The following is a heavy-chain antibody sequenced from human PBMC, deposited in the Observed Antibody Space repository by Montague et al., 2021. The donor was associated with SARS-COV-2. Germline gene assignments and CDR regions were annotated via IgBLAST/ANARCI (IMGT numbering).Heavy chain of an antibody. J-gene: IGHJ5*02. V-gene: IGHV4-31*03. CDR2: TYYSGST. Sequence: TLSLTCTVSSGSISSGGSISSGGYYWSWIRQHPGKGLEWIGYTYYSGSTSYNPSLKSRVTISVDTSKNQFSLKLSSVTAADTAVYYCARDLGHRYVAGWFDPWGQGTLVTVSS. CDR3: ARDLGHRYVAGWFDP. D-gene: IGHD3-16*01. CDR1: SGSISSGGSISSGGYY.